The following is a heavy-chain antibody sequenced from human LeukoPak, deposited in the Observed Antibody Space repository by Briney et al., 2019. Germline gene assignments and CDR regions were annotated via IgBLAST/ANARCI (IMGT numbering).Heavy chain of an antibody. V-gene: IGHV3-23*01. CDR3: AKASAMIVVVSKHFDY. Sequence: GGSLRLSCAASGFTFSTYAMSWVRQAPGKGLEWASAISTSGTYYADSVKGRFTISRDNSKNTLYLQMHSLRAGDTALYYCAKASAMIVVVSKHFDYWGQGTLVTVSS. D-gene: IGHD3-22*01. J-gene: IGHJ4*02. CDR2: ISTSGT. CDR1: GFTFSTYA.